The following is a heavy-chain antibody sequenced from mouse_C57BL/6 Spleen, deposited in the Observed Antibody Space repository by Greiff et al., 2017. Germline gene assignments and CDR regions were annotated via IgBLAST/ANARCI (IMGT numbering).Heavy chain of an antibody. CDR2: INPNYGTT. Sequence: EVQLQESGPELVKPGASVKISCKASGYSFTDYNMNWVKQSNGKSLEWIGVINPNYGTTSYNQKFKVKATLTVDQSSSTAYMQLNSLTSEDSAVYYCARRIFYCNYPYYAMDYWGQGTSVTVSS. D-gene: IGHD2-1*01. CDR3: ARRIFYCNYPYYAMDY. CDR1: GYSFTDYN. V-gene: IGHV1-39*01. J-gene: IGHJ4*01.